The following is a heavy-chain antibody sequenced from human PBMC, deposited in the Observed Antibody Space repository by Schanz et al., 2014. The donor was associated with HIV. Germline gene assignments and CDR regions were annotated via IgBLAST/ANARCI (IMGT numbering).Heavy chain of an antibody. D-gene: IGHD2-21*02. Sequence: QVQLVQSGAEVKKPGSSVKVFCRASGGTFINYAFSWVRQAPGQGLEWMGGIIPLFGTSNYAQKFQPRATITADESTSTAYMELSSLRSEDTAVYYCARTYTGDCDTGADWGQGTLVTVSS. CDR3: ARTYTGDCDTGAD. J-gene: IGHJ4*02. CDR2: IIPLFGTS. CDR1: GGTFINYA. V-gene: IGHV1-69*01.